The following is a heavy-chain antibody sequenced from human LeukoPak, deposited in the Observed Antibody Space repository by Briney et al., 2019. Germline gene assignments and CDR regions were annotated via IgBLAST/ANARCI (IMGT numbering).Heavy chain of an antibody. D-gene: IGHD6-6*01. V-gene: IGHV4-34*01. CDR1: GGSFSGYY. Sequence: SETLSLTCAVYGGSFSGYYWSWIRQPPGKGLEWIGEINHSGSTNYYPSLKSRVTISVDTSKNQFSLKLSSVTAADTAVYYCASLYSSSSYYYYYGMDVWGQGTTVTVSS. CDR2: INHSGST. J-gene: IGHJ6*02. CDR3: ASLYSSSSYYYYYGMDV.